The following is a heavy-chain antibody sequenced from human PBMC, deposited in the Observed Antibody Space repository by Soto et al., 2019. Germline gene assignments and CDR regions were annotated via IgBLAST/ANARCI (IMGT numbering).Heavy chain of an antibody. CDR2: IYHNGIT. CDR1: GTSISSTYW. Sequence: QVELKQSGPGLVRPSGTLSLTCRVSGTSISSTYWWTWVRQSPGKGLEWIGEIYHNGITKYNPSLKSRVSLSVDKSNNQFSLKLTSVTAADTAVYYCATVPPRIVVVLAEFPTWAQGTLVTVSS. D-gene: IGHD2-21*01. CDR3: ATVPPRIVVVLAEFPT. J-gene: IGHJ4*02. V-gene: IGHV4-4*02.